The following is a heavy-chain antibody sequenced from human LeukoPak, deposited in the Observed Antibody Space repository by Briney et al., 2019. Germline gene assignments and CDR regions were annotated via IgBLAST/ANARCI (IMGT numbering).Heavy chain of an antibody. CDR2: IWYDGSKK. J-gene: IGHJ4*02. D-gene: IGHD6-13*01. Sequence: PGGSLRLSCEASGFTFSSYGMHWVRQAPGKGLEWVAVIWYDGSKKYYGDSVKGRFTISRDNSKNTLFLQMNSLRPEDTAVYFCARDLTQLALFDYWGQGTLVTVSS. CDR1: GFTFSSYG. V-gene: IGHV3-33*01. CDR3: ARDLTQLALFDY.